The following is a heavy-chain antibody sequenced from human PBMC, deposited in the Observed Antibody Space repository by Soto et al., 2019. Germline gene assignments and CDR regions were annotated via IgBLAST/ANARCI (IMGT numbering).Heavy chain of an antibody. V-gene: IGHV4-39*01. D-gene: IGHD6-19*01. J-gene: IGHJ4*02. CDR3: VRHQRYSSGWYFDY. CDR1: GGSINSANYY. Sequence: QLQLQESGPGLVKPSETLSLTCTVSGGSINSANYYWGWIRQPPGKGLEWIGNVYYRGTTYYNPSLKGRVTISVDTSKNQFSLKLSSVTAADSAVFFCVRHQRYSSGWYFDYWGQGTPVTASS. CDR2: VYYRGTT.